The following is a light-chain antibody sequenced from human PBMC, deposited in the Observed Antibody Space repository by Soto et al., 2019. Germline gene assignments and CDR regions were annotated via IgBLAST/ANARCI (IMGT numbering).Light chain of an antibody. CDR2: GAS. CDR3: QQYGSSLGFT. V-gene: IGKV3-20*01. Sequence: EIVLTQSPGTLSLSPGERATLSCRASQSVSSSHLAWYQQKPGQAPRLLIYGASSRATGIPDRFSGSGSGTDFTLTISRLEPEDFAVYFCQQYGSSLGFTFGPGTKVDIK. J-gene: IGKJ3*01. CDR1: QSVSSSH.